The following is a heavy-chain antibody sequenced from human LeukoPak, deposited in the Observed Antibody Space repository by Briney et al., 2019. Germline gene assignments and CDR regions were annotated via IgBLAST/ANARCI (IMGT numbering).Heavy chain of an antibody. D-gene: IGHD4/OR15-4a*01. Sequence: PSETLSLTCAVSGGSFSGYYWNWIRQSPGKGVEWIGEINHSGSTHYNPSLKSRVTISVDTSRNQFSLKLSSVTAADTAVYYCARDKGAYGAIDYWGQGTLVTVSS. CDR2: INHSGST. CDR1: GGSFSGYY. J-gene: IGHJ4*02. CDR3: ARDKGAYGAIDY. V-gene: IGHV4-34*01.